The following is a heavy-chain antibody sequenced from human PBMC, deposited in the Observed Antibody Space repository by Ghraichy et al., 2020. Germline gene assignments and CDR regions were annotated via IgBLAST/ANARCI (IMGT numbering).Heavy chain of an antibody. V-gene: IGHV4-59*01. CDR3: AREAQYQLLYGYYYYMDV. CDR2: IYYSGST. D-gene: IGHD2-2*02. Sequence: SETLSLTCTVSGGSISSYYWSWIRQPPGKGLEWIGYIYYSGSTNYNPSLKSRVTISVDTSKNQFSLKLSSVTAADTAVYYCAREAQYQLLYGYYYYMDVWGKGTTVTVSS. CDR1: GGSISSYY. J-gene: IGHJ6*03.